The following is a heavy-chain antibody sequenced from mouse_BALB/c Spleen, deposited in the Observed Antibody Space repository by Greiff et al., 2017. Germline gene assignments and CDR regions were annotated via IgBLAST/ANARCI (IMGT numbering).Heavy chain of an antibody. CDR3: ARRENLLGRTRRDYAMDY. J-gene: IGHJ4*01. CDR1: SYTFTSYW. V-gene: IGHV1-52*01. CDR2: IDPYDSET. D-gene: IGHD4-1*01. Sequence: QVQLQQPGAELVRPGASVKLSCKASSYTFTSYWMNWVKQRPEQGLEWIGRIDPYDSETHYNQKFKDKAILTVDKSSSTAYMQLSSLTSEDSAVYYCARRENLLGRTRRDYAMDYWGQGTSVTVSS.